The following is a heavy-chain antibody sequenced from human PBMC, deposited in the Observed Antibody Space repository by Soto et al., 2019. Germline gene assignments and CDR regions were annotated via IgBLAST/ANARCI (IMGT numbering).Heavy chain of an antibody. J-gene: IGHJ4*02. D-gene: IGHD2-15*01. Sequence: PGGSLRLSCAASGFTFSSYAMSWVRQAPGKGLEWVSAISGSGGSTYYADSVKGRFTISRDNSKNTLYLQMNSLRAEDTAVYYCAKRQVGYCSGGSCYAEDYWGQGTLVTVSS. CDR2: ISGSGGST. CDR3: AKRQVGYCSGGSCYAEDY. V-gene: IGHV3-23*01. CDR1: GFTFSSYA.